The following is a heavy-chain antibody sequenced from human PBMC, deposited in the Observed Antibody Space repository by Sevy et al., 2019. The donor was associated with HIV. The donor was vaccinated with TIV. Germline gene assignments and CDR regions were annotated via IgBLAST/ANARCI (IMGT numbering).Heavy chain of an antibody. D-gene: IGHD2-8*01. J-gene: IGHJ4*02. V-gene: IGHV4-4*02. Sequence: SKTLSLTCTVSGGSIKSNHWWSWVRQTPEKGLEWIGEINDSGSTNYNPSLKSRISISVEKSKNQFSLRVTSVTAADTAVYYCATDKGNGLDDIFDSWGQGTLVTVSS. CDR3: ATDKGNGLDDIFDS. CDR2: INDSGST. CDR1: GGSIKSNHW.